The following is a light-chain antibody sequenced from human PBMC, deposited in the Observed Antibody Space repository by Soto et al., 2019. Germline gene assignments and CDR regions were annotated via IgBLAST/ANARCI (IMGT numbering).Light chain of an antibody. Sequence: QSVLTQPASVSGSPGQSITISCTGTSSGIRDYNYVSWYQQLPGNAPKLIMYEVSNRPSGISNRFSGSKSGNTASLTISGLQAEDEADYYCSPKSPDFFGTGTKATVL. CDR3: SPKSPDF. CDR1: SSGIRDYNY. CDR2: EVS. V-gene: IGLV2-14*01. J-gene: IGLJ1*01.